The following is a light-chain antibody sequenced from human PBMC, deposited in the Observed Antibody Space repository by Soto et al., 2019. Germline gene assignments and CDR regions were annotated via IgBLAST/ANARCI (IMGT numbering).Light chain of an antibody. Sequence: DIQMTQSPSSLSASVGDIVTITCQASQDISTYLNWYQQKPGKAPKLLIYDASNLETGVPSRFSGSGSGTEFTLTISSMQPDDFATFYCQQYNGYSRTLGQGTKVDVK. J-gene: IGKJ1*01. CDR2: DAS. CDR1: QDISTY. V-gene: IGKV1-33*01. CDR3: QQYNGYSRT.